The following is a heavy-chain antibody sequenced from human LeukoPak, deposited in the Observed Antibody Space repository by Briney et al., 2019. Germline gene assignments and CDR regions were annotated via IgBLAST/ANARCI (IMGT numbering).Heavy chain of an antibody. J-gene: IGHJ4*02. V-gene: IGHV1-2*07. CDR1: GYTFTSYD. CDR2: INPISGGT. CDR3: AREQPSNQLHDY. D-gene: IGHD1-7*01. Sequence: APVKVSCKASGYTFTSYDINWVRQATGQGLEWMGWINPISGGTNYAHKFQGRVTMTRDTSISTAFMELSRLRSDDTAVYYCAREQPSNQLHDYWGQGTLVTVSS.